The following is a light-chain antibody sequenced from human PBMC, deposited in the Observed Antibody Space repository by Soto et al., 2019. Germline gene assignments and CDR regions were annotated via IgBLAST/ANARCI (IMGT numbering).Light chain of an antibody. Sequence: QSVLTQPASVSGSPGQSITISCTGTSSDVGSYNLVSWYQQHPGKAPKLMIYEGSKRPSGVSNRVSGSKSGNTASLTISGLQAEDEADYYCCSYAGRPYVFGTGTKVTVL. V-gene: IGLV2-23*01. CDR1: SSDVGSYNL. CDR2: EGS. J-gene: IGLJ1*01. CDR3: CSYAGRPYV.